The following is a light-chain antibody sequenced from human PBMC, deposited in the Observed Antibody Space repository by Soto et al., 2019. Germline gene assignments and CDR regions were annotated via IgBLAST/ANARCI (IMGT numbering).Light chain of an antibody. CDR2: KAS. Sequence: DIQMTQSPSTLSASVGDRVTITCRASQSISSWLAWYQQKPGKAPKVLIHKASSLESGVPSRFSGSGSGTEFTLTISSLQPDDFATYYCQQYNSYSPWTFGQGTKVESK. CDR3: QQYNSYSPWT. CDR1: QSISSW. J-gene: IGKJ1*01. V-gene: IGKV1-5*03.